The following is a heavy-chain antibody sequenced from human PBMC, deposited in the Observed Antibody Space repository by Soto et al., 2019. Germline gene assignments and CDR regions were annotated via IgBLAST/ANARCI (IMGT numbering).Heavy chain of an antibody. CDR3: AKGRGGDFPLDY. D-gene: IGHD3-16*01. V-gene: IGHV3-21*06. Sequence: EVQLVESGGGLVKPGGSLRLSCAGSGFSLGSYSMNWVRQAPGKGLEWVASISSSTTYIYYADSVKCRFTISRDNAQNSMYLHMNILRVEDTAVYYCAKGRGGDFPLDYWGHGTLVTVSS. CDR1: GFSLGSYS. J-gene: IGHJ4*01. CDR2: ISSSTTYI.